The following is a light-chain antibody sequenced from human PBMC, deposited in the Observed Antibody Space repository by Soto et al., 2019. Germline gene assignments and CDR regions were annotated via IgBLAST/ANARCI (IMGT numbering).Light chain of an antibody. CDR2: SNN. V-gene: IGLV1-44*01. CDR3: AGWDDSMNGLVV. J-gene: IGLJ2*01. Sequence: QSVLTQPPSASGTPGQRVTISCSGSSSNIGSNTVNWYQQLPGTAPKLLIYSNNQRPSGVPDRFSGSKSGTSASLAISGLHSEDEADYYCAGWDDSMNGLVVFGGGTKLTVL. CDR1: SSNIGSNT.